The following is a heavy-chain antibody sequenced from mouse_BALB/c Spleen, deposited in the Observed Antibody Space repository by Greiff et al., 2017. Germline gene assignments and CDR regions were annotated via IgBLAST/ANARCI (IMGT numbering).Heavy chain of an antibody. D-gene: IGHD2-4*01. CDR1: GYTFTDYN. CDR2: IYPYNGGT. J-gene: IGHJ4*01. Sequence: EVQLQQSGPELVKPGASVKISCKASGYTFTDYNMHWVKQSHGKSLEWIGYIYPYNGGTGYNQKFKSKATLTVDNSSSTAYMELRSLTSEDSAVYYCARCLYYDYDVYAMDYWGQGTSVTVSS. CDR3: ARCLYYDYDVYAMDY. V-gene: IGHV1S29*02.